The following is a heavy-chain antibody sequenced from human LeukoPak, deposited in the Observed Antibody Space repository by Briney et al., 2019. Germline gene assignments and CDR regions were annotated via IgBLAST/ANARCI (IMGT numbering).Heavy chain of an antibody. D-gene: IGHD4-23*01. J-gene: IGHJ4*02. Sequence: ASVKVSCKASGGSFISYAINWVRQAPGQGLEWMGGIIPIFGTANYAQKFQDRVTITAVESMSTVYMELSSLRSEDTAVYYCARGWLAETMVVTPYNYWGQGILVTVSS. CDR3: ARGWLAETMVVTPYNY. CDR1: GGSFISYA. CDR2: IIPIFGTA. V-gene: IGHV1-69*13.